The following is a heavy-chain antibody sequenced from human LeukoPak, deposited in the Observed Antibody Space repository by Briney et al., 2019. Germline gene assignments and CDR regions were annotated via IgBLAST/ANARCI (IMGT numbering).Heavy chain of an antibody. CDR1: GGSTSSGDYY. Sequence: SETLSLTCTVSGGSTSSGDYYWSWIRQPPGKGLEWIGYIYYSGSTYYNPSLKSRVTISVDTSKNQFSLRLSSVTAADTAVYYCAREEDNRWSTFDYWGRGTLVTVSS. CDR3: AREEDNRWSTFDY. CDR2: IYYSGST. V-gene: IGHV4-30-4*02. D-gene: IGHD2-15*01. J-gene: IGHJ4*02.